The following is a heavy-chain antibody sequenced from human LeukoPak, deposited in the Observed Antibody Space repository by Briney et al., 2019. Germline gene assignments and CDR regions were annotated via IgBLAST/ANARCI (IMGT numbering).Heavy chain of an antibody. D-gene: IGHD5-12*01. CDR1: GGSFSTYY. V-gene: IGHV4-34*01. J-gene: IGHJ6*03. CDR3: ARVAVRGYSGYAAPSYYYYMDV. CDR2: INHSGST. Sequence: SETLSLTCAVYGGSFSTYYWTSIRQSPGKGLEWIGEINHSGSTNYNPSLKSRVTMSIDTSKNQFSLKLSSATAADTAVYYCARVAVRGYSGYAAPSYYYYMDVWGKGTTVTVSS.